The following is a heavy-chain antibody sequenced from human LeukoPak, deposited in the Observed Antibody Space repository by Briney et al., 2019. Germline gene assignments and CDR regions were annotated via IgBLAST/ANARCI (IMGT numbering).Heavy chain of an antibody. D-gene: IGHD3-10*01. J-gene: IGHJ5*02. Sequence: SETLSLTCTVSGGSISGYSWTWIRQPPGQGLEWIGYFHNSRTTSYNPSLTGRVTISVDTAMDQISLKLNSVTAADTAVYYCARFIRGVIITKSWFDPWGQGTLVTVSS. V-gene: IGHV4-59*01. CDR1: GGSISGYS. CDR2: FHNSRTT. CDR3: ARFIRGVIITKSWFDP.